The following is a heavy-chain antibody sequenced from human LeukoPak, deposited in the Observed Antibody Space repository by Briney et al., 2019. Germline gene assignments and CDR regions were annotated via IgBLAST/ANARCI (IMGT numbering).Heavy chain of an antibody. CDR1: GGSFSGYY. V-gene: IGHV4-34*01. CDR3: ARTLSRYCSSTSCSRRWFDP. CDR2: INHSGST. J-gene: IGHJ5*02. Sequence: SETLSLTCAVYGGSFSGYYWSWIRQPPGKGLEWIGEINHSGSTNYNPSLKSRVTISVDTSKNQFSLKLSSVTAADTAVYYCARTLSRYCSSTSCSRRWFDPWGQGTLATVSS. D-gene: IGHD2-2*01.